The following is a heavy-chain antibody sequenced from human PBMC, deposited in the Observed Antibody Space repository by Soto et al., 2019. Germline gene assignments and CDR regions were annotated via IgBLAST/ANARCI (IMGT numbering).Heavy chain of an antibody. CDR1: GGSISSYY. CDR2: IYYSGST. J-gene: IGHJ5*02. V-gene: IGHV4-59*01. Sequence: SETLSLTCTVSGGSISSYYWSWIRQPPGKGLEWIGYIYYSGSTNYSPSLKSRVTISVDTSKNQFSLNLSSVTAADTAVYYCARDTDWFDPWGQGTLVTVSS. CDR3: ARDTDWFDP.